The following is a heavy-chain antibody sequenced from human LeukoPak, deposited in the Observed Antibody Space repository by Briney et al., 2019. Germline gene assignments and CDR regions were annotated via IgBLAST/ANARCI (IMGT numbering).Heavy chain of an antibody. D-gene: IGHD3-3*01. V-gene: IGHV4-4*02. CDR2: IYTSGST. CDR1: GGSISSSNW. Sequence: SETLSLTCAVSGGSISSSNWWSWVRQPPGKGLEWIGRIYTSGSTNYNPSLKSRVTISVDTSKNQFSLKLSSVTAADTAVYYCARKVTIFGVEIWGQGTLVTVSS. CDR3: ARKVTIFGVEI. J-gene: IGHJ4*02.